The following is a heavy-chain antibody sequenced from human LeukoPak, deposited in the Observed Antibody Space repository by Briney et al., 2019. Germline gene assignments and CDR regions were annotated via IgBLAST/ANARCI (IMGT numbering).Heavy chain of an antibody. J-gene: IGHJ4*02. V-gene: IGHV4-39*01. CDR1: GGSINSSSYY. D-gene: IGHD1-14*01. CDR2: IYYSGIT. CDR3: ARPKFNYGTRYFDY. Sequence: SETLSLTCTVSGGSINSSSYYWGWIRQPPGKGLEWIGSIYYSGITYYNPSLKSRITISVDTSNNQFSLKLSSVTAADTAVYYCARPKFNYGTRYFDYWGQGTLVTVSS.